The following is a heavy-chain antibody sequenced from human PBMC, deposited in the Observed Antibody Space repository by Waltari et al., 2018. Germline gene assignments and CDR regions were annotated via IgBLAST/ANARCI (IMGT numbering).Heavy chain of an antibody. V-gene: IGHV1-69*05. CDR1: GGTFSSYA. CDR2: IIPIFGTA. CDR3: AREGAHRGYGDYDWKWYVDY. D-gene: IGHD4-17*01. J-gene: IGHJ4*02. Sequence: QVQLVQSGAEVKKPGSSVKVSCKASGGTFSSYAISWVRQAPGQGLEWMGGIIPIFGTANYAQKFQGRVTITTDESTSTAYMELSSLRSEDTAVYYCAREGAHRGYGDYDWKWYVDYWGQGTLVTVSS.